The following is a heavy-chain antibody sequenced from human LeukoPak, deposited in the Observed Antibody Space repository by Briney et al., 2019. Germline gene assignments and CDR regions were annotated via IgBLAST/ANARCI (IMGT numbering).Heavy chain of an antibody. J-gene: IGHJ6*03. CDR3: ARERPDSHKYCSSTSCPRRPHYYYYYMDV. V-gene: IGHV4-4*07. CDR1: GGSISSYY. D-gene: IGHD2-2*01. Sequence: SETLSLTCTVSGGSISSYYWSWIRQPPGKGLEWIGHIYTSGSTNYNPSLKSRVTMSVDTSKNQFSLKLSSVTAADTAVYYCARERPDSHKYCSSTSCPRRPHYYYYYMDVWGKGTTVTVSS. CDR2: IYTSGST.